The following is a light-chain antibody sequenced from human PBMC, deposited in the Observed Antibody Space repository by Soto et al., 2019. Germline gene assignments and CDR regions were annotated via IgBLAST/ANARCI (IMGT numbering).Light chain of an antibody. CDR3: AAWDDSLSGPQ. CDR1: SSNIGSNY. J-gene: IGLJ2*01. V-gene: IGLV1-47*01. CDR2: RNN. Sequence: QSVLTQPPSASGTPGQRVTITCSGSSSNIGSNYVYWYQQLPGTAPKLLIYRNNQRPSGVPDRFSGSKSGTSSSLAISGLRCEDEADYYCAAWDDSLSGPQFGGGTKLTVL.